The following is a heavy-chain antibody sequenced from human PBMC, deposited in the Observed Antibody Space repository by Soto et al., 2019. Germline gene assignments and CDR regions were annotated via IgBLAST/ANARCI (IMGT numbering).Heavy chain of an antibody. J-gene: IGHJ3*02. CDR1: GGSISSYY. Sequence: SETLSLTCTVSGGSISSYYWSWIRQPPGKGLEWIGYIYYSGSTNYNPSLKSRVTISVDTSKNQFSLKLSSVTAADTAVYYCARHLLAPPWGNAFDIWGQGTMVTVSS. D-gene: IGHD7-27*01. CDR3: ARHLLAPPWGNAFDI. V-gene: IGHV4-59*08. CDR2: IYYSGST.